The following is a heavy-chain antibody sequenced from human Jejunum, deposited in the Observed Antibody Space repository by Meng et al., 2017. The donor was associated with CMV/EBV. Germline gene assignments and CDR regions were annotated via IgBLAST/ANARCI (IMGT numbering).Heavy chain of an antibody. CDR3: AKDLFYDGSGYYLGN. CDR1: GFTFSTYA. V-gene: IGHV3-23*03. D-gene: IGHD3-22*01. Sequence: SGFTFSTYAMTWVRQAPGKGLEWVSLIYSGGSTTYYADSVKGRFTISRDDSKNTLYLQMNSLRAEDTAIYYCAKDLFYDGSGYYLGNWGQGALVT. CDR2: IYSGGSTT. J-gene: IGHJ4*02.